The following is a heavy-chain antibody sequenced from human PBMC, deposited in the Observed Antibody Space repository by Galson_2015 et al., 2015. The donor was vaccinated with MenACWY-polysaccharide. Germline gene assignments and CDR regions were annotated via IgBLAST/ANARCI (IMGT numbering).Heavy chain of an antibody. J-gene: IGHJ5*02. CDR2: IRSSGTNT. V-gene: IGHV3-23*01. CDR1: GFTFTSYA. Sequence: SLRLSCAASGFTFTSYAMSWVRQAPGKGPEWVSAIRSSGTNTYYADSVKGRFTISRDNSKNTLCLQMNSLRAEDTAVYYCAKDSTDFWSVAGRFDHWGQGTLVTVSS. D-gene: IGHD3-3*01. CDR3: AKDSTDFWSVAGRFDH.